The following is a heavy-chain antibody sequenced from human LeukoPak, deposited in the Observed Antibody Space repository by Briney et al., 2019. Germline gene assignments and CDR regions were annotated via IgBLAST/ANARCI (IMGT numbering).Heavy chain of an antibody. CDR1: GGSFSGYY. CDR3: ARGRGTIFGVVITQYYFDY. V-gene: IGHV4-34*01. J-gene: IGHJ4*02. D-gene: IGHD3-3*01. CDR2: INHSGST. Sequence: SETLSLTCAVYGGSFSGYYWSWIRQPPGKGLEWIGEINHSGSTNYNPSLKSRVTISVDTSKHQFSLKLSSVTAADTAVYYCARGRGTIFGVVITQYYFDYWGQGTLVTVSS.